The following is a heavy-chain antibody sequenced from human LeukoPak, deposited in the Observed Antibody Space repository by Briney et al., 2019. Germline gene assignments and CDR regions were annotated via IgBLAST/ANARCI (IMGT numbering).Heavy chain of an antibody. CDR2: IGISSGNT. D-gene: IGHD2-2*01. CDR1: RFTFSSYS. J-gene: IGHJ4*02. Sequence: GSLRLSCAASRFTFSSYSMNWVRQAPGKGLEWISYIGISSGNTKYADSVKGRFTISGDKAKNSVYLQMNSLRVEDTAVYYCARDTKYAFDNWGQGTLVTVSS. CDR3: ARDTKYAFDN. V-gene: IGHV3-48*01.